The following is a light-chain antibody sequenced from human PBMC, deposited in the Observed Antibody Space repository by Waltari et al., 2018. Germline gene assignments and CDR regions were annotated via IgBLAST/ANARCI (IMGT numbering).Light chain of an antibody. J-gene: IGKJ2*01. Sequence: EIVLTQSPATLTLSPGERATLSCRASQSVGIYLAWFQQKLGQPPRLLIYDAANRATGIPARFRWSGSGTDFTLTIRSIEAEDFALYYCQQRKNWPPENTFGQGTKLEMK. CDR3: QQRKNWPPENT. V-gene: IGKV3-11*01. CDR2: DAA. CDR1: QSVGIY.